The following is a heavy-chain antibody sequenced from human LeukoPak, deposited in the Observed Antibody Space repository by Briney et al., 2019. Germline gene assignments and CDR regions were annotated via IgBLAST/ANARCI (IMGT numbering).Heavy chain of an antibody. D-gene: IGHD6-13*01. CDR2: INHSGST. Sequence: SETLSLTCAAYGGSFSGYYWSWIRQPPGKGLEWIGEINHSGSTNYNPSLKSRVTISVDTSKNQFSLKLSSVTAADTAVYYCARAPYSSSFDYWGQGTLVTVSS. J-gene: IGHJ4*02. CDR3: ARAPYSSSFDY. CDR1: GGSFSGYY. V-gene: IGHV4-34*01.